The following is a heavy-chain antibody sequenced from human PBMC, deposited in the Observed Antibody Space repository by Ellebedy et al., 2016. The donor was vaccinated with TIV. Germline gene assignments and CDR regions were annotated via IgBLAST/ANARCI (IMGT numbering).Heavy chain of an antibody. CDR2: IYYSGRP. D-gene: IGHD3-22*01. CDR3: ARLLTSYYSESSGYYPSGMGV. CDR1: GGSISDYY. J-gene: IGHJ6*02. V-gene: IGHV4-59*08. Sequence: MPSETLSLTCTVSGGSISDYYWSWIRRPPGKGLEWIGYIYYSGRPNYNPSLKSRVTISVDTSKTQFSLKLRSVTAADTAVYYCARLLTSYYSESSGYYPSGMGVWGQGTTVTVSS.